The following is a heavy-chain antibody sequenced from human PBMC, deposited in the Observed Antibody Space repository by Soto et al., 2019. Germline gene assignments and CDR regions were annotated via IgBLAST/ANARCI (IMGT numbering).Heavy chain of an antibody. CDR2: ISAYNGNT. CDR3: ARGRSTSCHWCWIDP. J-gene: IGHJ5*02. D-gene: IGHD2-2*01. V-gene: IGHV1-18*01. Sequence: ASVKVSCKASGYTFTSYGISWVRQAPGQGLEWMGWISAYNGNTNYAQKLQGRVTMTTDTSTSTAYMELRSLRSDGTAVYYCARGRSTSCHWCWIDPWGQGTLVTVSS. CDR1: GYTFTSYG.